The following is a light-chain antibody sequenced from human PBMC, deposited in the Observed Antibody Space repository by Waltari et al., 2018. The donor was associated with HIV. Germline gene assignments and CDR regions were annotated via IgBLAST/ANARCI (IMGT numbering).Light chain of an antibody. V-gene: IGLV2-8*01. Sequence: QSALSQPPAASESLGQSVTISCPGPRSDDGGNNYVSWYQQHPGKAPKTLIYEDNKRPSGVPDRFSGSKSGNTASLTVSGLQAADEADYYCSSYVDNYNWVFGGGTKLTVL. CDR1: RSDDGGNNY. J-gene: IGLJ3*02. CDR2: EDN. CDR3: SSYVDNYNWV.